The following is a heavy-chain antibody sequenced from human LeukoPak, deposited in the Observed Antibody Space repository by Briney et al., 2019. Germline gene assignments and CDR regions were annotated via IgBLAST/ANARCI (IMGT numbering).Heavy chain of an antibody. CDR2: ISSSSSYI. Sequence: GGSLRLSCAASGLTFSSYSMNWVRQAPGKGLEWVSSISSSSSYIYYADSVKGRFTISRDNAKNSLYLQMNSLRAEDTAVYYCARDLGYDSSGYYIYGFDIWGQGTMVTVSS. J-gene: IGHJ3*02. CDR3: ARDLGYDSSGYYIYGFDI. D-gene: IGHD3-22*01. V-gene: IGHV3-21*01. CDR1: GLTFSSYS.